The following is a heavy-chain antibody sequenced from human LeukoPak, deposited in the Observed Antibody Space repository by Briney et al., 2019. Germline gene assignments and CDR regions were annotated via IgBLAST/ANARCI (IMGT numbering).Heavy chain of an antibody. CDR1: GFSFSSYW. V-gene: IGHV3-7*01. J-gene: IGHJ3*02. CDR3: ARDANYHVSSDYYDASDI. CDR2: IRGDESRK. D-gene: IGHD3-22*01. Sequence: GGSLRLSCAASGFSFSSYWMTWLRQAPGKGLEWVANIRGDESRKYYLDSVTGRFTISRDNAKNSLYLQMNSLRAEDTAVYYCARDANYHVSSDYYDASDIWGQGTMVTVSS.